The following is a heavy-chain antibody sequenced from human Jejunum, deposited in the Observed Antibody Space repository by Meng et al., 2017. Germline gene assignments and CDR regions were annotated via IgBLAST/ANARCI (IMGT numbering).Heavy chain of an antibody. CDR3: ASAGSSGWNWYFGL. Sequence: QEWAPGVVKPSGTLSLTWTGSGGSLSGHYWSWIRQPPGKGLEWIGHIYYSGNTNYNPSLKSRVTLSLHTSENQFSLQLNSVTAADTAVYYCASAGSSGWNWYFGLWGRGTLVTVSS. CDR1: GGSLSGHY. CDR2: IYYSGNT. D-gene: IGHD6-19*01. J-gene: IGHJ2*01. V-gene: IGHV4-59*11.